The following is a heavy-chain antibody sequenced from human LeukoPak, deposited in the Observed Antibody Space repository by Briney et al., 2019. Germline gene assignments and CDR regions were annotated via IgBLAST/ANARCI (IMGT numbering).Heavy chain of an antibody. CDR2: TNPNSGNT. D-gene: IGHD2-15*01. CDR3: ARNSIRKIFVVVVAATYYYGMDV. V-gene: IGHV1-8*01. Sequence: ASVKVSCKASGYTFTSYDINWVRQATGQGLEWMGWTNPNSGNTGYAQKFQGRVTMTRNTSISTAYMELSSLRSEDTAVYYCARNSIRKIFVVVVAATYYYGMDVWGQGTTVTVSS. J-gene: IGHJ6*02. CDR1: GYTFTSYD.